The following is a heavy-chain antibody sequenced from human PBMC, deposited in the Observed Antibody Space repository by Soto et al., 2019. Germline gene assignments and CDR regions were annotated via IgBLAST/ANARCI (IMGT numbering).Heavy chain of an antibody. CDR2: TIPISGTT. D-gene: IGHD2-8*01. V-gene: IGHV1-69*13. Sequence: SVKVSCKASGDVFRSYGINWVRQAPGQGLEWMGGTIPISGTTNYAQKFQGRVAITADESTDTVYMELSRLRSEDTAVYFCARVRCFNGLCHTADYGMDVWGQGTTVTVSS. CDR3: ARVRCFNGLCHTADYGMDV. CDR1: GDVFRSYG. J-gene: IGHJ6*02.